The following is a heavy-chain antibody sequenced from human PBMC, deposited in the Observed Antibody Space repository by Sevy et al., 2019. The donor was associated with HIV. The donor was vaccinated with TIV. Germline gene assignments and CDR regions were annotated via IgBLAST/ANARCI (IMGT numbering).Heavy chain of an antibody. J-gene: IGHJ4*01. V-gene: IGHV3-7*01. D-gene: IGHD3-3*01. CDR2: INQDGGAK. CDR1: GFTLSTTW. Sequence: GESLKISCAASGFTLSTTWMTWVRQAPGKGLEWLANINQDGGAKYDVYSVKGRFTISRDNTKNSLYLQMRSLRVDDTAVYYCTTSFGVIAGDDFDYWGQGTLVTVSS. CDR3: TTSFGVIAGDDFDY.